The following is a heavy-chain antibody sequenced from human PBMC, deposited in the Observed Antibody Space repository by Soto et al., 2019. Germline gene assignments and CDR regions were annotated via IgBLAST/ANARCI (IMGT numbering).Heavy chain of an antibody. Sequence: ASVKVSCKVSGYTLTELSMHWVRQAPGKGLEWMGGFDPEDGETIYAQKFQGRVTMTEDTSTDTAYMELSSLGSEDTAVYYCATNTGTTDWFDSWGQGTLVTVSS. J-gene: IGHJ5*01. D-gene: IGHD1-7*01. CDR1: GYTLTELS. CDR2: FDPEDGET. CDR3: ATNTGTTDWFDS. V-gene: IGHV1-24*01.